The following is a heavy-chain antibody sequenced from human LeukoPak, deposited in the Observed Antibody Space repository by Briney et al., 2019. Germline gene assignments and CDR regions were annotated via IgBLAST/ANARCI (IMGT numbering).Heavy chain of an antibody. CDR1: GGSFSGYY. D-gene: IGHD3-9*01. CDR3: ARDRYDILTGPDNWFDP. J-gene: IGHJ5*02. V-gene: IGHV4-59*01. Sequence: SETLSLTCAVYGGSFSGYYWSWIRQPPGKGLEWIGYIYYSGSTNYNPSLKSRVTISVDTSKNQFSLKLSSVTAADTAVYYCARDRYDILTGPDNWFDPWGQGTLVTVSS. CDR2: IYYSGST.